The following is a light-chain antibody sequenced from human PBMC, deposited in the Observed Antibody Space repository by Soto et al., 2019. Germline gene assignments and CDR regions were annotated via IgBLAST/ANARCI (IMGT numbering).Light chain of an antibody. CDR3: QQYNSWPLT. CDR1: QSVSSGY. J-gene: IGKJ4*01. V-gene: IGKV3-20*01. CDR2: GAS. Sequence: IVFTQSPGPLSFSPGGIGTLSFSCSQSVSSGYLAWYQQKPGQAPRLLIYGASSRATGIPDRFSGSASGTEFTLTISSLQSEDFAVYYCQQYNSWPLTFGGGTKVDIK.